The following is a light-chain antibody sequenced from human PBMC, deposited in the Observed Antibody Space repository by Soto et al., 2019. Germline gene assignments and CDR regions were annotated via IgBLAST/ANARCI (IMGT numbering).Light chain of an antibody. CDR2: DAS. CDR3: QQRSNGPPIT. Sequence: EIVLTQSPAILSVSPGERVTLSCRASQSVSNYLVWYQQKPGQAPRLLIYDASKRSTGIPARFSGSVSGTDFTLTISSLEPEEFAVYYCQQRSNGPPITVGQGTRLEI. V-gene: IGKV3-11*01. CDR1: QSVSNY. J-gene: IGKJ5*01.